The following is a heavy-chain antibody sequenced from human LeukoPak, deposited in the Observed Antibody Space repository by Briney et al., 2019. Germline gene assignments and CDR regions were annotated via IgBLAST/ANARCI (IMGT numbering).Heavy chain of an antibody. V-gene: IGHV1-18*01. J-gene: IGHJ5*02. CDR3: ARSYFGDLNYFDP. CDR1: GYSFTSCG. D-gene: IGHD4-17*01. Sequence: GASVKVSCTASGYSFTSCGVNWVRQAPGQGLEWMGWISPYNGNTNYAQKVQGRITMTADTSTSTVYMELRSLRSDDTAVYYCARSYFGDLNYFDPWGQGTLVTVSS. CDR2: ISPYNGNT.